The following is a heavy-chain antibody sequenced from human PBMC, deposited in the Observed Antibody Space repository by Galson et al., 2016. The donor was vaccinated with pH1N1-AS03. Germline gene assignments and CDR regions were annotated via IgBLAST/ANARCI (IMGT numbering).Heavy chain of an antibody. D-gene: IGHD2/OR15-2a*01. J-gene: IGHJ4*02. CDR2: IYWDDDK. Sequence: PALVKPTQTLTLTCAFSRFSLATSGVGVGWIRQPPGKALEWLALIYWDDDKLYNPSLKSRLTVTKDTSKNLVVLTLTDMDPVDTATYFCTRSRYYNTNLYYFDYWGQGTLVTVSS. CDR1: RFSLATSGVG. V-gene: IGHV2-5*02. CDR3: TRSRYYNTNLYYFDY.